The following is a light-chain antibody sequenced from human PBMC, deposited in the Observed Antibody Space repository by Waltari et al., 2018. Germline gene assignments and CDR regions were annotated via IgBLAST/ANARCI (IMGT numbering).Light chain of an antibody. CDR1: SGSLSTTSY. Sequence: QTVVTQEPSFSVSPGGTVTLTCALSSGSLSTTSYATWYQQTPGQAPRTLVYKANARSSGVPDLFSGSILGNTAALTITGAQADDESDYYCALYMGSGIWVFGGGTSLTVL. V-gene: IGLV8-61*01. CDR2: KAN. CDR3: ALYMGSGIWV. J-gene: IGLJ3*02.